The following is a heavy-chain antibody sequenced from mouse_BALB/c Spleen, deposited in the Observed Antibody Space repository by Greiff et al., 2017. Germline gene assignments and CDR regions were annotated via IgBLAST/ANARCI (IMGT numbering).Heavy chain of an antibody. D-gene: IGHD3-3*01. Sequence: VHLVESGAELVRPGSSVKISCKASGYAFSSYWMNWVKQRPGQGLEWIGQIYPGDGDTNYNGKFKGKATLTADKSSSTAYMQLSSLTSEDSAVYFCARGTRYFDYWGQGTTLTVSS. J-gene: IGHJ2*01. CDR3: ARGTRYFDY. V-gene: IGHV1-80*01. CDR2: IYPGDGDT. CDR1: GYAFSSYW.